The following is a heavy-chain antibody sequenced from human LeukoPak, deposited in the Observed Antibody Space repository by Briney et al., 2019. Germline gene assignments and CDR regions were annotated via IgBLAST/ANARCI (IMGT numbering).Heavy chain of an antibody. CDR2: IYPGDSDT. Sequence: GESLKISCKGSGSSFTTYWIAWVRQMPGKGLEWMGVIYPGDSDTRYSPSFQGQVTLSADKSTSTAYLQWSSLKASDTAIYYCARALVGAATLSYWGQGTLVTVSS. D-gene: IGHD1-26*01. CDR1: GSSFTTYW. V-gene: IGHV5-51*01. CDR3: ARALVGAATLSY. J-gene: IGHJ4*02.